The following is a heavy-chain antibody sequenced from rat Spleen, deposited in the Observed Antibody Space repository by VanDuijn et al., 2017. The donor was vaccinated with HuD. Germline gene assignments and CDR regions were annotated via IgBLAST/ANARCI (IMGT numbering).Heavy chain of an antibody. D-gene: IGHD1-1*01. CDR3: TTVLQGHGFAY. V-gene: IGHV5-31*01. Sequence: EVQLVESGGELVQPGRSLKLSCAASGFTFSSFPMAWIRQAPGKGLEWVASISNTGGSIYYPDSVKGRFTISRHNTQNTLYLQMNSLRSEDTATYYCTTVLQGHGFAYWGQGTLVTVSS. CDR1: GFTFSSFP. J-gene: IGHJ3*01. CDR2: ISNTGGSI.